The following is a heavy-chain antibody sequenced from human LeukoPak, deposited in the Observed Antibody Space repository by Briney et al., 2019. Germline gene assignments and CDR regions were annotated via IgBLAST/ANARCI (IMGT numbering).Heavy chain of an antibody. J-gene: IGHJ6*02. CDR2: ISSSGSTI. Sequence: QPGGSLRLSCAASGFTFSSYEMNWVRQAPGKGLEWVSYISSSGSTIYYADSVKGRFTISRDNAKNSLYLQMNSLRAEDAAVYYCARDLGYYDSSGYYYGSSYYYYYYGMDVWGQGTTVTVS. CDR3: ARDLGYYDSSGYYYGSSYYYYYYGMDV. D-gene: IGHD3-22*01. V-gene: IGHV3-48*03. CDR1: GFTFSSYE.